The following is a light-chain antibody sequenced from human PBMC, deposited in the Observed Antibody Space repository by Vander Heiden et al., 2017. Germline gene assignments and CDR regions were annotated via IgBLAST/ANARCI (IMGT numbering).Light chain of an antibody. Sequence: QSVLTQPPSVSGAPGQMVTSSWTGSSSNIGAGYDVHWYTQPHGAAPKLLIYGNINRPSGVPDRFSGSKSGTSASLAITGLQAEDEADYYCQSYDSSLSGVVFGGGTKLTVL. J-gene: IGLJ3*02. V-gene: IGLV1-40*01. CDR1: SSNIGAGYD. CDR3: QSYDSSLSGVV. CDR2: GNI.